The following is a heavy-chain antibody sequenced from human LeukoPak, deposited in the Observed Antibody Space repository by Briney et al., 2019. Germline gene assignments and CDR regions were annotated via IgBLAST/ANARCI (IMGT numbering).Heavy chain of an antibody. D-gene: IGHD3-10*01. CDR3: ATYRRAVFYGSRAYLFHY. J-gene: IGHJ4*02. CDR1: GFTFSGSA. Sequence: GGSLRLSCAASGFTFSGSAMHWVRQASGKGLEWVGRIRSKANSYATAYAASVKGRFTISRDDSKNTAYLQMNSLKTEDTAVYYCATYRRAVFYGSRAYLFHYWGQGTQVTVSS. CDR2: IRSKANSYAT. V-gene: IGHV3-73*01.